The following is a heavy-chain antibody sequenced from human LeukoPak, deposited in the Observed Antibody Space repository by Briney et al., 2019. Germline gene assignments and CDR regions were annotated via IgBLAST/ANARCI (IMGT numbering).Heavy chain of an antibody. V-gene: IGHV3-7*01. D-gene: IGHD3-10*01. CDR2: IKQDGSET. Sequence: GGSLRLSCAASGFTFSSYWMLWVRQAPGKGLEWVANIKQDGSETYYVDSVKGRFTISRDNAKNSLYLQMNSLRAEDTAVYYCARAAYGSGRHWDYWGQGTLVTVSS. CDR3: ARAAYGSGRHWDY. CDR1: GFTFSSYW. J-gene: IGHJ4*02.